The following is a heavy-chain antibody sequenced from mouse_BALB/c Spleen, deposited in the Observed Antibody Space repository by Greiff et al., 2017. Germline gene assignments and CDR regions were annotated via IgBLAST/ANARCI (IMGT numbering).Heavy chain of an antibody. D-gene: IGHD2-1*01. CDR2: INPYNDGT. J-gene: IGHJ3*01. V-gene: IGHV1-14*01. Sequence: VQLQQSGPELVKPGASVKMSCKASGYTFTSYVMHWVKQKPGQGLEWIGYINPYNDGTKYNEKFKGKATLTSDKSSSTAYMELSSLTSEDSAVYYCARGGSYYGNQAWFAYWGQGTLVTVSA. CDR3: ARGGSYYGNQAWFAY. CDR1: GYTFTSYV.